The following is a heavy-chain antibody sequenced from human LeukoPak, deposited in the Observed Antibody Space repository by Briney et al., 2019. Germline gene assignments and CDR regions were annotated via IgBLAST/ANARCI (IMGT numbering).Heavy chain of an antibody. V-gene: IGHV3-7*04. CDR3: ARGGFVPDY. J-gene: IGHJ4*02. CDR1: GFAFTNYW. Sequence: GGSLRLSCAASGFAFTNYWMSWVRQAPGKGLEWVANIKQDGSDKYYVDSVKGRFTISRDNPKESLYLQMNSLRAEDTAVYYCARGGFVPDYWGQGTLVTVSS. CDR2: IKQDGSDK. D-gene: IGHD3-3*01.